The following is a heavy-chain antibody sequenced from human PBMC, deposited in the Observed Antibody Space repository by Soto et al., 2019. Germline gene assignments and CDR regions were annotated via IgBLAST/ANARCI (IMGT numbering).Heavy chain of an antibody. CDR3: AKETVRPYSSGRRFDP. V-gene: IGHV3-23*01. CDR1: GFTFSSYA. D-gene: IGHD6-19*01. J-gene: IGHJ5*02. Sequence: GGSLRLSCAASGFTFSSYAMSWVRQAPGKGLEWVSAISGSGGSTYYADSVKGRFTISRDNSKNTLYLQMNSLRAEDTAVYYCAKETVRPYSSGRRFDPWGQGTLVTVSS. CDR2: ISGSGGST.